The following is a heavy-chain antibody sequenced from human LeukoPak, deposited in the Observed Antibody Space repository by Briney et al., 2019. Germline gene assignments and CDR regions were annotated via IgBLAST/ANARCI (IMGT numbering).Heavy chain of an antibody. CDR2: INPNSGGT. CDR3: ARDGGYGSGSYYSVPLDY. D-gene: IGHD3-10*01. CDR1: GYTFTGYY. J-gene: IGHJ4*02. Sequence: GASVKVSCKASGYTFTGYYMHWVRQAPGQGLEWMGWINPNSGGTNYAQKFQGRVTMTRDTSISTAYMELSRLRSDDTAVYYCARDGGYGSGSYYSVPLDYWGQGTLVTVSS. V-gene: IGHV1-2*02.